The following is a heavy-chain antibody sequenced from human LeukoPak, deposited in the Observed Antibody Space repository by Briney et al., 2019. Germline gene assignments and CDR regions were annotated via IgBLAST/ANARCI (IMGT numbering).Heavy chain of an antibody. V-gene: IGHV3-21*01. CDR2: ISSSSSYI. CDR1: GFTFSSYS. Sequence: GGSLRLSCAASGFTFSSYSMNWVRQAPGKGLEWVSSISSSSSYIYYADSVKGRFTISRDNAKNSLYLQMNSPRAEDTAVYYCARSRSGYNDAFDIWGQGTMVTVSS. D-gene: IGHD3-3*01. J-gene: IGHJ3*02. CDR3: ARSRSGYNDAFDI.